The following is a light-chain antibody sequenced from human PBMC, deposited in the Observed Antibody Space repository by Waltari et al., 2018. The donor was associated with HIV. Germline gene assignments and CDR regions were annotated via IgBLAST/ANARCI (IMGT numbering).Light chain of an antibody. Sequence: EIVMMQSPATLSVSPGERATLSCRPSQNVSSNLAWYQQKVGQAPRLLMFGASTGATGIPTRFSGSGSGTEFTLTISSLQSEDFAVYYCHQYYTTPWAFGQGTKVEIK. J-gene: IGKJ1*01. CDR3: HQYYTTPWA. CDR2: GAS. CDR1: QNVSSN. V-gene: IGKV3D-15*02.